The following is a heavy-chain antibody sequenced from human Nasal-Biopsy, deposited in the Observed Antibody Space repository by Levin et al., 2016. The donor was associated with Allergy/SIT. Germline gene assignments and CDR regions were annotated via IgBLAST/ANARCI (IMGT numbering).Heavy chain of an antibody. J-gene: IGHJ3*02. V-gene: IGHV4-39*01. Sequence: SETLSLTCTVSGGSISGSDYFWGWVRQPPGKGLEWIGCIYYTGNDYYNASLKSRATISVDTSKNQFSLKLRSLTAADTAVYFCVRLFPTMTTLVTGDDAFDIWGQGTMVTVSS. CDR1: GGSISGSDYF. CDR3: VRLFPTMTTLVTGDDAFDI. D-gene: IGHD5-18*01. CDR2: IYYTGND.